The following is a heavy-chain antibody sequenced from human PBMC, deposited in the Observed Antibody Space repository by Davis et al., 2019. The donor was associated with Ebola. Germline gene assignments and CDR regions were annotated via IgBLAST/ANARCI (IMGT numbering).Heavy chain of an antibody. D-gene: IGHD5-24*01. CDR1: GFTFSDYY. CDR3: AKDRDGYNGRGLDY. J-gene: IGHJ4*02. V-gene: IGHV3-74*01. Sequence: HTGGSLRLSCAASGFTFSDYYMSWIRQAPGKGLVWVSRINGDGSRTNYADSVKGRFTISRDNSKNTLYLQMNSLRPDDTAVYFCAKDRDGYNGRGLDYWGQGTLVIVSS. CDR2: INGDGSRT.